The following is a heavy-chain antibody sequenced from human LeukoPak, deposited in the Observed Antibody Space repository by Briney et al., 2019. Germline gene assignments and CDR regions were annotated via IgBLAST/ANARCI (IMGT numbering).Heavy chain of an antibody. CDR3: ARSYSVSYSMGY. V-gene: IGHV4-59*08. Sequence: SETLSLTCTVSGGSISSYYWSWIRQPPGKGPEWIGFIFYSGSTNCNPSLKSRVTISVDTSKNQFSLKLSSVTAADTALYYCARSYSVSYSMGYWGQGTLVTVSS. D-gene: IGHD1-26*01. J-gene: IGHJ4*02. CDR2: IFYSGST. CDR1: GGSISSYY.